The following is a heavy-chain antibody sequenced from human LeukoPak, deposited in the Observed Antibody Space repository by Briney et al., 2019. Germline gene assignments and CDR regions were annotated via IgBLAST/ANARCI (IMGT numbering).Heavy chain of an antibody. J-gene: IGHJ6*03. D-gene: IGHD3-3*01. Sequence: GGSLRLSCAASGFTFSRYSMNWVRQAPGKGLEWVSSITTSSSYIYYADSVKGRFTISRDNAKNSLYLQMNSLRAEDTAVYYCARGVRDILSGYYTDYYFYYMDVWGKGTTVTVSS. CDR1: GFTFSRYS. CDR3: ARGVRDILSGYYTDYYFYYMDV. CDR2: ITTSSSYI. V-gene: IGHV3-21*01.